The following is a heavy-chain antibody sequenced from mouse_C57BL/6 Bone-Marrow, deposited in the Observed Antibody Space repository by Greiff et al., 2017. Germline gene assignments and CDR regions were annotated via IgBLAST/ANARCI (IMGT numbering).Heavy chain of an antibody. CDR3: TPYGKFDY. CDR2: IDPENGDT. V-gene: IGHV14-4*01. D-gene: IGHD2-1*01. J-gene: IGHJ2*01. CDR1: GFNIKDDY. Sequence: DVQLQESGAELVRPGASVKLSCTASGFNIKDDYMHWVKQRPEQGLEWIGWIDPENGDTEYASKFQGKATITADTSSNTAYLQLSSLTSEDTAVYYCTPYGKFDYWGQGTTLTVSS.